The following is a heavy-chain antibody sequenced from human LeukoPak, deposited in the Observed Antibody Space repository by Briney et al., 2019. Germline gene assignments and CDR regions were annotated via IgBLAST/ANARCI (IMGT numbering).Heavy chain of an antibody. D-gene: IGHD2-21*02. CDR1: GFTFSSFE. Sequence: PGGSLILSCAASGFTFSSFEMNWVRQAPGKGLEWISYIDSRGSTIYYADSVKGRFTISRDNAKNSLYMQMNSLRAEDTAVYYCARDLGGGDFLPIYWGQGTLVTVSS. J-gene: IGHJ4*02. CDR3: ARDLGGGDFLPIY. V-gene: IGHV3-48*03. CDR2: IDSRGSTI.